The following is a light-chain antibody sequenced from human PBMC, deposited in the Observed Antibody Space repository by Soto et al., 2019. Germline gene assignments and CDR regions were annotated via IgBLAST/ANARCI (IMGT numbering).Light chain of an antibody. CDR1: QNINNY. CDR2: AAS. J-gene: IGKJ5*01. CDR3: QQTYTTPIT. Sequence: DIQLTQSPSSLSASVGDRVDITCRASQNINNYLAWYQQEPGKAPELLIYAASTLQSGVPSRFWGSGSGTEFTLTISSLRPEDFTTYYCQQTYTTPITFGQGTRLEIK. V-gene: IGKV1-39*01.